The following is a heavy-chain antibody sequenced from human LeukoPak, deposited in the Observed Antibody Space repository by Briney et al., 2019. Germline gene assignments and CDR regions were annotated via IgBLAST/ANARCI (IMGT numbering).Heavy chain of an antibody. J-gene: IGHJ4*02. V-gene: IGHV4-31*11. D-gene: IGHD1-26*01. CDR1: GGSFSGYY. CDR2: IYYSGST. CDR3: AREFGRRENYFDY. Sequence: SETLSLTCAVYGGSFSGYYWSWIRQHPGKGLEWIGYIYYSGSTYYNPSLKSRVTISVDTSKNQFSLKLSSVTAADTAVYYCAREFGRRENYFDYWGQGTLVTVSS.